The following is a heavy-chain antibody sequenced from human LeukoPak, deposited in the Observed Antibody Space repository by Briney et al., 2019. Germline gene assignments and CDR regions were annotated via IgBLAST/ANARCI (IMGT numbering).Heavy chain of an antibody. V-gene: IGHV4-34*01. CDR3: ASVPYCTNGVCSIDY. Sequence: SETLSLTCAVYGGSFSGYYWSWIRQPPGKGLEWIGETNYSGSTNYNPSLKSRVTISVDTSKNQFSLKLSSVTAADTAVYYCASVPYCTNGVCSIDYWGQGTLVTVSS. D-gene: IGHD2-8*01. CDR2: TNYSGST. CDR1: GGSFSGYY. J-gene: IGHJ4*02.